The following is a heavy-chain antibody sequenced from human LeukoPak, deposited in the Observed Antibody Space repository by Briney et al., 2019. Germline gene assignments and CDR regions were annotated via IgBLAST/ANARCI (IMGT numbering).Heavy chain of an antibody. Sequence: SETLSLTCTVSGGSISSYYWSWIRQPPGKGLEWIGYIYYSGSTNYNPSLKSRVTISVDTSKNQFSLKLSSVTAADTAVYCCARDAAGTWDNWFDPWGQGTLVTVSS. D-gene: IGHD6-13*01. J-gene: IGHJ5*02. CDR3: ARDAAGTWDNWFDP. V-gene: IGHV4-59*01. CDR2: IYYSGST. CDR1: GGSISSYY.